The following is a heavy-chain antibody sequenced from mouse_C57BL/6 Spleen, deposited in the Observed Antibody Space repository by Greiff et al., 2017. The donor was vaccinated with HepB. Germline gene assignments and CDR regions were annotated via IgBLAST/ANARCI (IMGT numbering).Heavy chain of an antibody. CDR3: AISGDLPGTYFYV. D-gene: IGHD2-1*01. CDR2: IHPSDSDT. J-gene: IGHJ1*03. V-gene: IGHV1-74*01. CDR1: GYTFTSYW. Sequence: QVQLQQPGAELVKPGASVKVSCKASGYTFTSYWMHWVKQRPGQGLEWIGRIHPSDSDTNYNQKFKGKATFTVDKSSSTAYMQLSSLTSEDSAVYYCAISGDLPGTYFYVWGTGTTVTVSS.